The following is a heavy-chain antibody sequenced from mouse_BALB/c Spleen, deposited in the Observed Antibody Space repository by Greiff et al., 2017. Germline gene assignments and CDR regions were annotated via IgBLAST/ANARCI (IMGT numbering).Heavy chain of an antibody. CDR2: ISSGSSTI. D-gene: IGHD2-1*01. CDR3: ARYGNYGGYYAMDY. CDR1: GFTFSSFG. Sequence: EVKLVESGGGLVQPGGSRKLSCAASGFTFSSFGMHWVRQAPEKGLEWVAYISSGSSTIYYADTVKGRFTISRDHPKNTLFLQMTSLRSEETAMYYCARYGNYGGYYAMDYWGQGTSVTVSS. V-gene: IGHV5-17*02. J-gene: IGHJ4*01.